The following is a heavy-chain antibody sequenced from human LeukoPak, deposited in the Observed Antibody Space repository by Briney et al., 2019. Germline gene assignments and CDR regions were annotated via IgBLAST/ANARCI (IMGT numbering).Heavy chain of an antibody. CDR1: GGSISSSSYY. CDR3: ARGHSIEPYYYYYYMDV. V-gene: IGHV4-39*07. CDR2: IYYSGST. J-gene: IGHJ6*03. D-gene: IGHD4-11*01. Sequence: SETLSLTCTVSGGSISSSSYYWGWIRQPPGKGLEWIGSIYYSGSTYYNPSLKSRVTISVDTSKNQFSLRLSSVTAADTAVYYCARGHSIEPYYYYYYMDVWGKGTTVTVSS.